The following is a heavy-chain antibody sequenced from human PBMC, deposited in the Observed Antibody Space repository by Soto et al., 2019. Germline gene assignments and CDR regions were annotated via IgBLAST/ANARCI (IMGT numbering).Heavy chain of an antibody. J-gene: IGHJ2*01. CDR2: IIPIFGTA. Sequence: QVQLVQSGAEVKKPGSSVKVSCKASGGTFSSYAISWVRQAPGQGLEWMGGIIPIFGTANYAQKFQGRVTITADESTSTAYMELSSLRSEDTAVDYCARGPLAIFGVVTSDWYLDLWGRGTLVTVSS. CDR1: GGTFSSYA. D-gene: IGHD3-3*01. CDR3: ARGPLAIFGVVTSDWYLDL. V-gene: IGHV1-69*01.